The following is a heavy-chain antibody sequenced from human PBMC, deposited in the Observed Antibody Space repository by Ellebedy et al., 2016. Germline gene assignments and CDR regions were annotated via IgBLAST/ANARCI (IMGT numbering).Heavy chain of an antibody. CDR2: MNPNSGGT. D-gene: IGHD1-26*01. CDR1: GYTFTSYD. CDR3: AGRHMMGARSFDS. J-gene: IGHJ4*02. Sequence: ASVKVSXXASGYTFTSYDINWVRQATGQGLEWMGWMNPNSGGTGYAQKFQGRVTMTRDTSISPAYLELSSLRSEDAAVYYCAGRHMMGARSFDSWGQGTLVTVSS. V-gene: IGHV1-8*01.